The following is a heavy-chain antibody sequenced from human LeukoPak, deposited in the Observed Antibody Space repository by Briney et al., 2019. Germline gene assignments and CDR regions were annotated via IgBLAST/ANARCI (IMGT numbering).Heavy chain of an antibody. CDR2: ISDSGGTT. CDR1: GVTFSSYA. D-gene: IGHD2-15*01. Sequence: GGSLSLSCAASGVTFSSYAMSWVRQPPGKGLEWVSLISDSGGTTYNPASEKRRSTISRSNSQNTLYLQMTSLSADDTAVYYCAKETRYCRGGGCYSDPFDYWGQGTLVTVSS. CDR3: AKETRYCRGGGCYSDPFDY. J-gene: IGHJ4*02. V-gene: IGHV3-23*01.